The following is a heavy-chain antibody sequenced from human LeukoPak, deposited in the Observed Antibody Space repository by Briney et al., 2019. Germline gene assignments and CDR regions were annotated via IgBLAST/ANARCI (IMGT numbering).Heavy chain of an antibody. CDR1: GYTFTSYG. CDR2: ISAYNGNT. V-gene: IGHV1-18*01. J-gene: IGHJ6*03. Sequence: ASVKVSCKASGYTFTSYGISWVRQAPGQGLEWMGWISAYNGNTNYAQKLQGRVTMTTDTSTSTAYMELRSLRSDDTAVYYCARVFPPRLSLSYYYYYMDVWGKGTTVTVSS. CDR3: ARVFPPRLSLSYYYYYMDV. D-gene: IGHD3-16*02.